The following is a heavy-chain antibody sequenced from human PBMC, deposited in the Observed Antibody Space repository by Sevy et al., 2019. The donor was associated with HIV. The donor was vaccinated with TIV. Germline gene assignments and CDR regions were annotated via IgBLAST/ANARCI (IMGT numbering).Heavy chain of an antibody. J-gene: IGHJ6*02. D-gene: IGHD3-10*01. CDR2: ISYDGSNK. CDR3: AKDEIPMVRGVTYYYYGMDV. V-gene: IGHV3-30*18. CDR1: GFTFSSYG. Sequence: GGSLRLSCAASGFTFSSYGMHWVRQAPGKGLDWVAVISYDGSNKYYADSVKGRFTISRDNSKNTLYLQMNSLRAEDTAVYYCAKDEIPMVRGVTYYYYGMDVWGQGTTVTVSS.